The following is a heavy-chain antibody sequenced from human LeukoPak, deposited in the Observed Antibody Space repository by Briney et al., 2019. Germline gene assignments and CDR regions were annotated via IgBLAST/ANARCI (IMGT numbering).Heavy chain of an antibody. J-gene: IGHJ4*02. D-gene: IGHD1-26*01. V-gene: IGHV4-38-2*01. CDR1: GYSISSGYY. CDR3: AREENGISVDY. CDR2: IYHSGST. Sequence: SETLSLTCAVSGYSISSGYYWGWIRQPLGKGLEWIGSIYHSGSTYYNPSLKSRVTISVDTSKNQFSLKLSSVTAADTAVYYCAREENGISVDYWGQGTLVTVSS.